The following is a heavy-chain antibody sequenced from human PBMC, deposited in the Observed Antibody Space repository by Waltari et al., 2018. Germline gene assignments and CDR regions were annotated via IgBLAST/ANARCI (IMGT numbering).Heavy chain of an antibody. CDR2: MYAGGCS. CDR3: ATLGAYLGSFEV. Sequence: EVQLVETGGALIHPGGSLRLSCAASEFIVRNNYMAWVRQAPGKGLGWVSVMYAGGCSDSADSVRGRFTISRDNSKNTLYLEMNALRPDDTAVYYCATLGAYLGSFEVWGRGTMVTVSS. J-gene: IGHJ3*01. V-gene: IGHV3-53*02. CDR1: EFIVRNNY. D-gene: IGHD3-16*01.